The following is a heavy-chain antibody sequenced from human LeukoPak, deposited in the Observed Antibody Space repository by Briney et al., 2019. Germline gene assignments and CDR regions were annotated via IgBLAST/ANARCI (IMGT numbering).Heavy chain of an antibody. V-gene: IGHV3-11*01. D-gene: IGHD2-15*01. CDR3: ARVLRYCSGGNCYSGGLGYMDV. Sequence: GGSLRLSCEASGFTFTNHWMSWVRQAPGKGLEWVSSISRSGSTKYYADSVKGRFTISRDNAKNSLFLQMNSLRAEDTAVYYCARVLRYCSGGNCYSGGLGYMDVWGKGTTVTISS. CDR1: GFTFTNHW. J-gene: IGHJ6*03. CDR2: ISRSGSTK.